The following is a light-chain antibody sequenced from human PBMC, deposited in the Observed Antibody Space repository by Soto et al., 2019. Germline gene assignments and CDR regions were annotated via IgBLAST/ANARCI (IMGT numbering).Light chain of an antibody. V-gene: IGKV3-15*01. CDR1: QSVSSK. Sequence: EIVMTQSPATLSVSPGXRATLPCRASQSVSSKVAWYQQKPGQAPRLLIYGASTRATGIPARFSGSGSGTEFTLTISSLQSEDFAVYYCQKYNNWLTFGGGTKVDIK. CDR3: QKYNNWLT. J-gene: IGKJ4*01. CDR2: GAS.